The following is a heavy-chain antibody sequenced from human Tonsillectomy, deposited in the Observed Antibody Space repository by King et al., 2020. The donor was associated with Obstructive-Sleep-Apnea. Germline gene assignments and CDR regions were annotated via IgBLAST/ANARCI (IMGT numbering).Heavy chain of an antibody. V-gene: IGHV4-59*01. Sequence: HVQLQESGPGLVKPSETLSLTCTVSGGSISSYYWSWIRQPPGKGLEWIGYIYYSGSTNYNPSLKSRVTISVDTSKNQFSLKLSSVTAADTAVYYCARGPRDYYDITPYYFDYWGQGPLVTVSS. D-gene: IGHD3-22*01. J-gene: IGHJ4*02. CDR1: GGSISSYY. CDR2: IYYSGST. CDR3: ARGPRDYYDITPYYFDY.